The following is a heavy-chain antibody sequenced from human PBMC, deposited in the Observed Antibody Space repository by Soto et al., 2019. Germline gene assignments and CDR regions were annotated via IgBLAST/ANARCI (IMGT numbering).Heavy chain of an antibody. J-gene: IGHJ5*02. V-gene: IGHV5-51*01. Sequence: GESLKISCKGSGYRFASYWIGWVRQMPGKGLEWMGIIYPGDSDTRYSPSFQGQVTISADKSISTAYLQWSSLKASDTAMYYCARTRKNYGDYDWFDPWGQGTLVTVSS. CDR3: ARTRKNYGDYDWFDP. CDR2: IYPGDSDT. D-gene: IGHD4-17*01. CDR1: GYRFASYW.